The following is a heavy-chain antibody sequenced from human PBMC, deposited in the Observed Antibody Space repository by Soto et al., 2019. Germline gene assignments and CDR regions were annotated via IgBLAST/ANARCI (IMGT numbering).Heavy chain of an antibody. CDR1: GFSFSSYA. CDR3: VRGVSSSWYYGVDV. D-gene: IGHD6-13*01. V-gene: IGHV3-30-3*01. CDR2: ISSDGSNK. J-gene: IGHJ6*02. Sequence: QVQLVESGGGVVQPGRSLRLSCAASGFSFSSYAMHWVRQAPGKGLVWVAVISSDGSNKFYADSVKGRFTISRDNSKSTLYLQMNGLSAEDTAVYYCVRGVSSSWYYGVDVWGQGTAVTVCS.